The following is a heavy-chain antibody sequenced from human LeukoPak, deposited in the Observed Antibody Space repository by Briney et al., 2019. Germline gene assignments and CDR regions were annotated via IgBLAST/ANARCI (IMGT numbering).Heavy chain of an antibody. J-gene: IGHJ6*02. D-gene: IGHD2-2*01. CDR2: ISSSSYI. Sequence: RPGGSLRLSCAASGFTFSSYSMNWVRQAPGKGLEWVSSISSSSYIYYADSVKGRFTISRDNAKNSLYLQMNSLRAEDTAVYYCARYCSSTSCYDDYYGMDVWGQGTTVTVSS. CDR3: ARYCSSTSCYDDYYGMDV. V-gene: IGHV3-21*01. CDR1: GFTFSSYS.